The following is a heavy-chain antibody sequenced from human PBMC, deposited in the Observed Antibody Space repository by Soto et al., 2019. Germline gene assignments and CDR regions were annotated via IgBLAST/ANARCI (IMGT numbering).Heavy chain of an antibody. Sequence: PSETLSLTCTVSGHSLSSGGYYWSWIRQHPGKGLEWVGYIYFTGTTLYNPSLKSRLAISVDTSKNQFSLKLTSVTAADTAVYYCARGWGSSGWPNWGQGVLVTVSA. D-gene: IGHD6-19*01. CDR2: IYFTGTT. CDR1: GHSLSSGGYY. CDR3: ARGWGSSGWPN. V-gene: IGHV4-31*03. J-gene: IGHJ4*02.